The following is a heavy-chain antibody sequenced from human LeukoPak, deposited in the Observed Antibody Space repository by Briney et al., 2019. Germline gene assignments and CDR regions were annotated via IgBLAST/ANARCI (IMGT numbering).Heavy chain of an antibody. V-gene: IGHV4-4*07. CDR3: ARDTKYLGYCSSTSCYSAPYYYYYMDV. CDR2: IYTSGST. CDR1: GGSINSYY. D-gene: IGHD2-2*01. J-gene: IGHJ6*03. Sequence: SETLSLTCTVSGGSINSYYWSWIRQPAGKGLEWIGRIYTSGSTNYNPSLKSRVAMSVDTSKNQFSLKLSSVTAADTAVYYCARDTKYLGYCSSTSCYSAPYYYYYMDVWGKGTTVTVSS.